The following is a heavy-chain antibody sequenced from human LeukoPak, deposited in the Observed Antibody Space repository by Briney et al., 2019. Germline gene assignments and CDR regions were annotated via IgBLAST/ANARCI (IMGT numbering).Heavy chain of an antibody. CDR1: GFTFSSYG. CDR3: AREYGRFGESNNWFDP. J-gene: IGHJ5*02. V-gene: IGHV3-33*08. Sequence: QTGGSLRLSCAASGFTFSSYGMHWVRQAPGKGLEWVAVIWYDGSNKYYADSVKGRFTISRDNSKNTLYLQMNSLRAEDTAVYYCAREYGRFGESNNWFDPWGQGTLVTVSS. D-gene: IGHD3-10*01. CDR2: IWYDGSNK.